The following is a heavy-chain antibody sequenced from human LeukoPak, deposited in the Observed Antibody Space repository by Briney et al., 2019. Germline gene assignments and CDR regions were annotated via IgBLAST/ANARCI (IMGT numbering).Heavy chain of an antibody. J-gene: IGHJ4*02. CDR1: GYTFTSYW. Sequence: GQSLKISCQGSGYTFTSYWIGWMRKMPGKGLEWMGIIYPGDSDTRYSPSFQGQVTISADKSISTAYLQWSSLKASDTAIYYCARPRATVGATIDYWGQGTLVTVSA. CDR3: ARPRATVGATIDY. CDR2: IYPGDSDT. D-gene: IGHD1-26*01. V-gene: IGHV5-51*01.